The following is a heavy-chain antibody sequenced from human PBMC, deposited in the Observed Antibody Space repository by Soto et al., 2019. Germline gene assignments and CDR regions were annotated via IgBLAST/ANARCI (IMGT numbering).Heavy chain of an antibody. CDR1: GFTFGSYA. D-gene: IGHD2-15*01. J-gene: IGHJ6*02. CDR3: AKDKVVGRTLTTHYYYGLDV. Sequence: GGSLRLSCAASGFTFGSYAMTWVRQAPGKGLEWVSTISGSGGTSYYADSVKGQFTISRDNSMHTLYLQMNSLSAEDTAVYYCAKDKVVGRTLTTHYYYGLDVWGQGTTVTAP. V-gene: IGHV3-23*01. CDR2: ISGSGGTS.